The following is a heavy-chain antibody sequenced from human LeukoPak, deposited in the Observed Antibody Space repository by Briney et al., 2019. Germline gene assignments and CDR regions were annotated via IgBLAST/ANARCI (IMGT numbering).Heavy chain of an antibody. J-gene: IGHJ4*02. CDR2: INFSSGGA. V-gene: IGHV1-2*02. Sequence: AVNVTCKGSGYNFTDYYLHWVGPAPGQGLEWVGWINFSSGGANYAQNFQGRVTMTRDPSSTTASMELRRLTSDDTAVYYCARENRPGYSGYDAPLGYWGQGTLVTVSS. D-gene: IGHD5-12*01. CDR1: GYNFTDYY. CDR3: ARENRPGYSGYDAPLGY.